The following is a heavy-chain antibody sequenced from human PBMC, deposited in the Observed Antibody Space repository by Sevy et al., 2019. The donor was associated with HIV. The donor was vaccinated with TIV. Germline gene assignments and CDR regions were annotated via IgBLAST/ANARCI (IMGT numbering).Heavy chain of an antibody. CDR2: ISGSGGST. J-gene: IGHJ4*02. D-gene: IGHD3-22*01. CDR3: AKSPAVSMIVVAHFGY. V-gene: IGHV3-23*01. CDR1: GFTFSSYA. Sequence: GGSLRLSCAASGFTFSSYAMSWVRQAPGKGLEWVSAISGSGGSTYYADSVKGRFTISRDNSKNTLYLQMNSLRAEDTAVYYCAKSPAVSMIVVAHFGYWGQGTLVTVSS.